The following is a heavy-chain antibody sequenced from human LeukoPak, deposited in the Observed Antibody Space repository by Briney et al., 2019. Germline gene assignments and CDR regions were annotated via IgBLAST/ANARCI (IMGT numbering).Heavy chain of an antibody. CDR3: ATDVSGSGSYSTWGYGY. CDR2: INPSGGST. J-gene: IGHJ4*02. CDR1: GYTFTSYY. D-gene: IGHD3-10*01. V-gene: IGHV1-46*01. Sequence: ASVNVSCKASGYTFTSYYMHWVRQAPGQGLEWMGIINPSGGSTSYAQTFQGRVTMTRDTSTSTVYMELSSLRSEDTAVYYCATDVSGSGSYSTWGYGYWGQGTLVTVSS.